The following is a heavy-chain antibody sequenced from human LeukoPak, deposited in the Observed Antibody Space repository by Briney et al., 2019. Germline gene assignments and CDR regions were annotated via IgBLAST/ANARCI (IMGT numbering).Heavy chain of an antibody. CDR1: GFTFSSYS. CDR3: ARETYILGAQPLDY. Sequence: HPGGSLRLSCAASGFTFSSYSMNWVRQAPGKGLEWVSYISSSSSTIYYADSVKGRFTISRDNAKNSLYLQMNSLGAEDTAVYYCARETYILGAQPLDYWGQGTLVTVSS. D-gene: IGHD1-26*01. CDR2: ISSSSSTI. J-gene: IGHJ4*02. V-gene: IGHV3-48*01.